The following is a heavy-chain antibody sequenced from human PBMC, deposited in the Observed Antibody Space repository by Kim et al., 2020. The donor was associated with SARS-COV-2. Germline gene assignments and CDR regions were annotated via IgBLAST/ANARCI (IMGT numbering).Heavy chain of an antibody. Sequence: GGSLRLSCAASGFTFDDYAMHWVRQAPGKGLEWVSGISWNSGSIGYADSVKGRFTISRDNAKNSLYLQMNSLRAEDTALYYCAKARVHYGRYAFDIWGQGTMVTVSS. CDR1: GFTFDDYA. CDR2: ISWNSGSI. D-gene: IGHD4-17*01. V-gene: IGHV3-9*01. CDR3: AKARVHYGRYAFDI. J-gene: IGHJ3*02.